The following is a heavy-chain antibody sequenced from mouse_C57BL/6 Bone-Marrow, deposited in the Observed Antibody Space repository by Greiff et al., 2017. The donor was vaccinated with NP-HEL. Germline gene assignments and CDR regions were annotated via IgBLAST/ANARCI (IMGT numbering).Heavy chain of an antibody. CDR3: TIITTVVATNWYFDV. J-gene: IGHJ1*03. V-gene: IGHV14-4*01. CDR1: GFNIQADY. D-gene: IGHD1-1*01. Sequence: EVQLVESGAELVRPGASVKLSCTASGFNIQADYMHWVKQRPEQGLEWIGWIDPANGDTEYASKFPGKATITADTSSNTAYLQLSSLTSEDTAVYYCTIITTVVATNWYFDVWGTGTTVTVSS. CDR2: IDPANGDT.